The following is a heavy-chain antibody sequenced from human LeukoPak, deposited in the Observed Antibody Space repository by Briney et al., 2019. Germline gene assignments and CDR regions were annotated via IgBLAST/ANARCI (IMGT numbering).Heavy chain of an antibody. Sequence: GASVKVSCKASGGTFSSYAISWVRQAPGQGLEWMGGIIPIFGTANYAQKFQGRVTITADESTSTAYMELSSLRSEDTAVYYCARESDIAAAGTFDLWGRGTLVTVSS. CDR1: GGTFSSYA. J-gene: IGHJ2*01. V-gene: IGHV1-69*13. CDR3: ARESDIAAAGTFDL. CDR2: IIPIFGTA. D-gene: IGHD6-13*01.